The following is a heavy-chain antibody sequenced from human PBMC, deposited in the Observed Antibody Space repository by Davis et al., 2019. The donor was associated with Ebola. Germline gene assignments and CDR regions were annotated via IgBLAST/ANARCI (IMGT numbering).Heavy chain of an antibody. V-gene: IGHV1-3*01. Sequence: AASVKVSCKASGYTFTRFAIHWVRQAPGQRLEWMGWINAGNGNTIYSQNFQGRVTITRDTSASTVYMELSSLRSEDTAVYHCAGNSVTTRLDYYGMDVWGQGTTVTVSS. J-gene: IGHJ6*02. CDR2: INAGNGNT. CDR3: AGNSVTTRLDYYGMDV. D-gene: IGHD4-17*01. CDR1: GYTFTRFA.